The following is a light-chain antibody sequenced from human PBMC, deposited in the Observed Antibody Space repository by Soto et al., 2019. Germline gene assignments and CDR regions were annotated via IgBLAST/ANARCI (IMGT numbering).Light chain of an antibody. CDR2: GAS. Sequence: EIILTQSPSSLSVSPGERATLSCRASQSVNNNLAWYQQKPGQAPRLLIYGASTRATGIPGRFRGSGSGTEFTLTITSLQSEDFAVYFCQQYNNWPITFGQGTRLEIK. CDR3: QQYNNWPIT. V-gene: IGKV3-15*01. J-gene: IGKJ5*01. CDR1: QSVNNN.